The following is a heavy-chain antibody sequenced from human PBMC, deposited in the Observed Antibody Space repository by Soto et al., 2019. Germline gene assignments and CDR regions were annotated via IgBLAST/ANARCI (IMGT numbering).Heavy chain of an antibody. D-gene: IGHD3-16*01. CDR2: ISGYNGQT. CDR1: GYPFSTYG. CDR3: ARDGRKELWVEVLNAMDV. V-gene: IGHV1-18*01. Sequence: QGQLVQSAPEVRKPGASVKVSCKASGYPFSTYGISWVRQAPGQGLEWMGWISGYNGQTNYAQKFRGRVTFTTDTAATTAYMELRSLRSDDTATYFCARDGRKELWVEVLNAMDVWGQGTKVTVSS. J-gene: IGHJ6*02.